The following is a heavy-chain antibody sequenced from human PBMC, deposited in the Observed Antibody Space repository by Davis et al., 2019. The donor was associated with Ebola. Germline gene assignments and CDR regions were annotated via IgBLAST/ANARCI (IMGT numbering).Heavy chain of an antibody. J-gene: IGHJ4*02. CDR3: AKGRTYYDFWSGYFPPYYFDY. V-gene: IGHV3-64*01. CDR2: ISSNGGST. Sequence: GESLKISCAASGFTFSSYAMHWVRQAPGKGLEYVSAISSNGGSTYYANSVKGRFTISRDNSKNTLYLQMGSLRAEDMAVYYCAKGRTYYDFWSGYFPPYYFDYWGQGTLVTVSS. CDR1: GFTFSSYA. D-gene: IGHD3-3*01.